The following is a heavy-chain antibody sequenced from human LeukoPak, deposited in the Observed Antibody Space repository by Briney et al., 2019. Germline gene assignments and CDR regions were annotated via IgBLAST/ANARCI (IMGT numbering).Heavy chain of an antibody. V-gene: IGHV3-21*01. Sequence: GGPLRLSCAASGFTFSSYSMNWVRQAPGKGLEWVSSISSSSSYIYYADSVKGRFTISRDNAKNSLYLQMNSLRAEDTAVYYCARDGLELYYYYYYMDVWGKGTTVTASS. CDR3: ARDGLELYYYYYYMDV. CDR1: GFTFSSYS. J-gene: IGHJ6*03. D-gene: IGHD1-7*01. CDR2: ISSSSSYI.